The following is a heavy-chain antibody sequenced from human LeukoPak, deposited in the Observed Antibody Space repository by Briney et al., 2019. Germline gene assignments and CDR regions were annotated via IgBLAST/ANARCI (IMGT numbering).Heavy chain of an antibody. J-gene: IGHJ3*02. CDR2: TNHSGST. CDR3: ASPGYYAFDI. D-gene: IGHD3-22*01. V-gene: IGHV4-34*01. Sequence: PSETLSLTCAVYGGSFSGYYWSWIRQPPGKGLEWIGETNHSGSTNYNPSLKSRVTISVDTSKNQFSLKLSSVTAADTAVYYCASPGYYAFDIWGQGTMVTVSS. CDR1: GGSFSGYY.